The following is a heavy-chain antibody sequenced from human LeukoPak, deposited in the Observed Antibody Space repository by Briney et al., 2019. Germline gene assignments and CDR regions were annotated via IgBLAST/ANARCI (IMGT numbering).Heavy chain of an antibody. J-gene: IGHJ4*02. Sequence: GGSLRLSCAASGFTFSSYAMNWVRQAPGKGLEWVSAISGSGGSTYYADSVKGRFTISRDNSKNTLYLQMNSLRAEDTAVYYCAKASYSSGYTFDYWGQGTLVTVSS. CDR3: AKASYSSGYTFDY. V-gene: IGHV3-23*01. CDR2: ISGSGGST. D-gene: IGHD3-22*01. CDR1: GFTFSSYA.